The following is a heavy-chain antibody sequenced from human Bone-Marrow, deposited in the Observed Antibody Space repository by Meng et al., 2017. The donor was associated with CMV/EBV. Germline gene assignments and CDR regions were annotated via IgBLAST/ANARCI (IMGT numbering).Heavy chain of an antibody. V-gene: IGHV5-51*01. D-gene: IGHD2-2*01. J-gene: IGHJ5*02. Sequence: GESLKISCKGSGYSFSTSWIAWVRQMPGKGLEWMGVIYPGDSDTRYSPSFQGQVTISADKSISTAYLQWSSLKASDTAMYYCARHCSSTSCSRGRSNWFDPWGQGTLVTVSS. CDR1: GYSFSTSW. CDR2: IYPGDSDT. CDR3: ARHCSSTSCSRGRSNWFDP.